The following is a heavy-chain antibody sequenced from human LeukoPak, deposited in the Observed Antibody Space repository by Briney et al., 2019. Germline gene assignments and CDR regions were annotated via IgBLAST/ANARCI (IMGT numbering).Heavy chain of an antibody. CDR3: ARWRGAQCEFEY. CDR2: IDQDGSEK. D-gene: IGHD3-3*01. V-gene: IGHV3-7*01. J-gene: IGHJ4*02. Sequence: PGGSLRETSAASGFTFSNYWMAWVRHAPGEGLGWVANIDQDGSEKESVDSIKGRFTISRDNAKNSLYLQMSNLRAEDTAVYYCARWRGAQCEFEYWGQGTLGTVSS. CDR1: GFTFSNYW.